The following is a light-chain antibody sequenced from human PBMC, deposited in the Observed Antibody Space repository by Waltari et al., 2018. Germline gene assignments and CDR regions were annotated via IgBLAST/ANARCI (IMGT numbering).Light chain of an antibody. J-gene: IGKJ5*01. CDR1: HHISSW. V-gene: IGKV1-12*01. Sequence: DIQLTQSPFFVSASIGDRVTITCRASHHISSWLAWYQQKPGKAPKLLIYVASTWHSGVPSRFSGGGSGTEFTLTISSLQPEDFAVYYCQQTNNFLGITFGQGTRLEIK. CDR2: VAS. CDR3: QQTNNFLGIT.